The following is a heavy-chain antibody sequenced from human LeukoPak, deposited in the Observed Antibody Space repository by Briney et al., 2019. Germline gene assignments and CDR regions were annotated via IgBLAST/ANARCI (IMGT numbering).Heavy chain of an antibody. CDR2: INPNSGGT. J-gene: IGHJ4*02. CDR1: GYTFTAYY. D-gene: IGHD5-18*01. Sequence: ASVKVSCKASGYTFTAYYMYWVRQAPGQGLECMGRINPNSGGTNYAQKFQGRATMTRDTSISTAYMELSRLTSDDTAVYYCATSSEGGYSYGSDIDYWGQGTLVTVSS. CDR3: ATSSEGGYSYGSDIDY. V-gene: IGHV1-2*06.